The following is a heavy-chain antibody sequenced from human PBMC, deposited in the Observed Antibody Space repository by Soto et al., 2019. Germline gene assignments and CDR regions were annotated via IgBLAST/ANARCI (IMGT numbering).Heavy chain of an antibody. CDR3: VKQAVGSMSSE. CDR2: ISLGGTT. Sequence: SETLSLTCAVSGAPISSLTYYWVWIRQPPGKGLEWIASISLGGTTYYSPPLKSRLTASLDTSNNQVSLILSSVTVTDTAVYFCVKQAVGSMSSEWGPGTLVTVSS. J-gene: IGHJ4*02. D-gene: IGHD6-6*01. V-gene: IGHV4-39*01. CDR1: GAPISSLTYY.